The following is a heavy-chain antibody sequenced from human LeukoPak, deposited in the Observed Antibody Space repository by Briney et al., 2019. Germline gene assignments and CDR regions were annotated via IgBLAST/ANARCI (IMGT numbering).Heavy chain of an antibody. CDR3: VRRRELRFLEWLNFDY. CDR1: GYTFTGYY. Sequence: GASVKVSCKASGYTFTGYYMHWVRQAPGQGLEWMGWINPNSGGTNYAQKFQGRVTMTRDTSISTAYMELSRLRSDDTAVYYCVRRRELRFLEWLNFDYWGQGTLVTVSS. D-gene: IGHD3-3*01. V-gene: IGHV1-2*02. J-gene: IGHJ4*02. CDR2: INPNSGGT.